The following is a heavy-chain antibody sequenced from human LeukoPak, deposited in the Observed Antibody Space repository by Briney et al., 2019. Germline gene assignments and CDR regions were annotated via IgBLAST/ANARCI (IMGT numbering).Heavy chain of an antibody. J-gene: IGHJ5*02. V-gene: IGHV4-4*09. CDR2: IYTSGST. CDR1: GGSISSYY. Sequence: SETLSLTCTVSGGSISSYYWSWIRQPPGKGLEWIGYIYTSGSTNYNPSLKSRVTISVDTSKNQFSLKLSSVTAADTAVYYCARVGFPGVVPAAIFWFDPWGQGTLVTVSS. CDR3: ARVGFPGVVPAAIFWFDP. D-gene: IGHD2-2*02.